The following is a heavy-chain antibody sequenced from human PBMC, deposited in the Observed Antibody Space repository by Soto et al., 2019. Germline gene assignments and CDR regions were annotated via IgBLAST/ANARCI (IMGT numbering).Heavy chain of an antibody. CDR1: GFTFSSYG. CDR3: AKDGGLHLGELSLYHYYYYMDV. CDR2: ISYDGSNK. V-gene: IGHV3-30*18. Sequence: QVQLVESGGGVVQPGRSLRLSCAASGFTFSSYGMHWVRQAPGKGLEWVAVISYDGSNKYYADSVKGRFTISRDNSKNTLYLQRNSRRAEDTAVYYCAKDGGLHLGELSLYHYYYYMDVWGKGTTVTVSS. J-gene: IGHJ6*03. D-gene: IGHD3-16*02.